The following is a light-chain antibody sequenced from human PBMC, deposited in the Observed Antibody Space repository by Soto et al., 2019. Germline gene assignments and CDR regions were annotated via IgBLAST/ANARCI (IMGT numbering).Light chain of an antibody. CDR1: QSVSTR. J-gene: IGKJ5*01. Sequence: TQSPTTMSLIVGERVSWCCRASQSVSTRLAWYQQKPGQAPRLLIYGASSRATGIPDRFSGSGSGTDFTLTISRLEPEDFAVYHCQQHGSSPLITSAQGTRLEI. CDR2: GAS. V-gene: IGKV3-20*01. CDR3: QQHGSSPLIT.